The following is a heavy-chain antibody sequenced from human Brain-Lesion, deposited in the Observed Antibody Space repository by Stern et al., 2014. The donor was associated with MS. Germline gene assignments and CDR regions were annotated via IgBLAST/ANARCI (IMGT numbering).Heavy chain of an antibody. J-gene: IGHJ4*02. D-gene: IGHD1-1*01. Sequence: QVQLVESGGGLVQPGGSLRLSCAASGFTYTDYWMSGVRQAPGKGPEWVAVISNDGNHKYYAGSVKDRFTISRDNSKNTLYLQMNSLRVEDTAVYYCAKHLAERPFDYWGQGTLVTVSS. CDR3: AKHLAERPFDY. V-gene: IGHV3-30*18. CDR1: GFTYTDYW. CDR2: ISNDGNHK.